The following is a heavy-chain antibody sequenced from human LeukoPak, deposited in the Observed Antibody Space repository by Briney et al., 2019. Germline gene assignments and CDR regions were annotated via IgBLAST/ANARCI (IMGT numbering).Heavy chain of an antibody. Sequence: GGSLRLSCAASGFTFSSYAMSWVRQAPGKGLEWVSAISGSGGSTFYADSVKGRFTISRDNSKNTLNLQMNSLRAEDTVVYYCAKVIGVVPAASGGYFDYWGQGTLVTVSS. J-gene: IGHJ4*02. CDR1: GFTFSSYA. CDR2: ISGSGGST. V-gene: IGHV3-23*01. D-gene: IGHD2-2*01. CDR3: AKVIGVVPAASGGYFDY.